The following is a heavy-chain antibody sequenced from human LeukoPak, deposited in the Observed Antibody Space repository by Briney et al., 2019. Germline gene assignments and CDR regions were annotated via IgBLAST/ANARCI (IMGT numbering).Heavy chain of an antibody. D-gene: IGHD3-10*01. J-gene: IGHJ6*02. V-gene: IGHV4-34*01. CDR2: INHSGST. CDR3: ARGLLGHYLYYYYGMDV. Sequence: SETLSLTCAVYGGSFSGYYWSWIRQPPGQGLEWIGEINHSGSTNYNPSLKSRVTISVDTSKNQFSLKLSSVTAADTAVYYCARGLLGHYLYYYYGMDVWGQGTTVTVSS. CDR1: GGSFSGYY.